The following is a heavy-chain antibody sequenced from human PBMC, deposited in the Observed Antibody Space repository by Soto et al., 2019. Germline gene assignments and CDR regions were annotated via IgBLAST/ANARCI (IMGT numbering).Heavy chain of an antibody. CDR1: GFTFSSYS. Sequence: GGSLRLSCAASGFTFSSYSMNWVRQAPGKGLEWVSYISSSSSTIYYADSVKGRFTISRDNAKNSLYLQMNSLRAEDTAVYYCARTPALYGSGSYLDYWGQGTLVTVSS. CDR2: ISSSSSTI. V-gene: IGHV3-48*01. CDR3: ARTPALYGSGSYLDY. D-gene: IGHD3-10*01. J-gene: IGHJ4*02.